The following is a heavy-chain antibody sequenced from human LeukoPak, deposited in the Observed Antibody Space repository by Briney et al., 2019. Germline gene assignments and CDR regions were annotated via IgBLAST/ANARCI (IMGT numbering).Heavy chain of an antibody. CDR1: GFTFGTYA. CDR2: ISFDGSTK. D-gene: IGHD2-2*02. J-gene: IGHJ4*02. V-gene: IGHV3-30*01. CDR3: ARDMPDEVVPSAILDY. Sequence: GGSLRLSCAASGFTFGTYALHWVRQAPGKGLEWVAVISFDGSTKYYADSVKGRFTISRDNSKNALYLQVNSLRAEDRAVYYCARDMPDEVVPSAILDYWGQGTLVTVSS.